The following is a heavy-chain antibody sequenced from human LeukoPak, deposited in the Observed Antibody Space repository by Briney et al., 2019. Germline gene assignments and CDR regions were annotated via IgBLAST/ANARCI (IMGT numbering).Heavy chain of an antibody. CDR2: INHSGST. CDR1: GGSFSGYY. CDR3: ARAPYDYVWGSYRSSWFDP. V-gene: IGHV4-34*01. D-gene: IGHD3-16*02. J-gene: IGHJ5*02. Sequence: PSETLSLTCAVYGGSFSGYYWSWIRQPPGKGLEWLGEINHSGSTNYNPSLKSRVTISVDTSKNQFSLKLSSVTAADTAVYYCARAPYDYVWGSYRSSWFDPWGQGTLVTVSS.